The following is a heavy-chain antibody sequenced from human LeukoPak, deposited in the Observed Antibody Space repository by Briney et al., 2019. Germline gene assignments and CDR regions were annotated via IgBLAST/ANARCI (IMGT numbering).Heavy chain of an antibody. CDR1: GYSFTSYD. J-gene: IGHJ5*02. CDR3: ARAYGSGTSANCFDP. CDR2: INGGSGNT. D-gene: IGHD3-10*01. Sequence: ASVKVSCKASGYSFTSYDIQWVRQAPGQGLEWMGWINGGSGNTKYSERFQGRLTITRDTSASTAYMELSSLKSEDTAVYYCARAYGSGTSANCFDPWGQGTLVTVSP. V-gene: IGHV1-3*01.